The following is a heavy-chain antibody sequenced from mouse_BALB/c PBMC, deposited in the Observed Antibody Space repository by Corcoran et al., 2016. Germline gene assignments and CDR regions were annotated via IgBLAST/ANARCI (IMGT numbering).Heavy chain of an antibody. CDR2: IFPGSGNT. CDR1: GYSFTSYY. Sequence: QVQLQQSGPELVKPGASVKISCKASGYSFTSYYIHWVKQRPGQGLEWIGWIFPGSGNTKYNEKCKGKATLTADTSSSTAFMQLSSLTSEDSAVYFCARGALYTTVVESYFDYWGQGTTLTVSS. J-gene: IGHJ2*01. D-gene: IGHD1-1*01. CDR3: ARGALYTTVVESYFDY. V-gene: IGHV1-66*01.